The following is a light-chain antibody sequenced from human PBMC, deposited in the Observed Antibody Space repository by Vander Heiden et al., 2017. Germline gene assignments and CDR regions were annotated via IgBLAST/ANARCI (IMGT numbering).Light chain of an antibody. CDR1: QSVLYSSNNKNY. J-gene: IGKJ4*01. CDR2: WAS. Sequence: DIVMTQSPDSLAVSLGERATINCKSSQSVLYSSNNKNYLAWYQQKPGQPPKLLIYWASTRESGVPDRFSGSGSGTDFTLPISSLQAEDVAVYYCQQYDSTPLTFGGGTKVEIK. CDR3: QQYDSTPLT. V-gene: IGKV4-1*01.